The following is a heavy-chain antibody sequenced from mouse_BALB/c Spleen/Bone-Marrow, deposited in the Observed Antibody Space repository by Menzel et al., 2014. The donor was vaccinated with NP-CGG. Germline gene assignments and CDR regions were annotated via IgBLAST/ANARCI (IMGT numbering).Heavy chain of an antibody. V-gene: IGHV3-1*02. D-gene: IGHD1-2*01. CDR2: IHYSGGT. CDR1: GYSITSGYS. J-gene: IGHJ4*01. Sequence: DVKLQESGPALVKPSQSLSLTCPVTGYSITSGYSWHWIRQFPGNTLEWMGYIHYSGGTNYNPSLKSRISITRDTSKNQFFLQLNSVTTEDTATYYCARWNGYYAMDYWGQGTSVTVSS. CDR3: ARWNGYYAMDY.